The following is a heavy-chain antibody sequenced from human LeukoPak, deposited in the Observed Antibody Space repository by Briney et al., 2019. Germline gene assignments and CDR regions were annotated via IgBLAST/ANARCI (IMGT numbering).Heavy chain of an antibody. J-gene: IGHJ6*02. CDR1: GFTFSNHA. D-gene: IGHD4-23*01. CDR2: ISYHGSAQ. Sequence: GGSLRLSCAASGFTFSNHAMYWIRQAPGNGLEWVAAISYHGSAQYSAGDVKGRFTISRDNSNNMVYLQMNSLRNEDTGVYYCARSLWPRWFYGMDLWGHGTTVMVSS. V-gene: IGHV3-30-3*01. CDR3: ARSLWPRWFYGMDL.